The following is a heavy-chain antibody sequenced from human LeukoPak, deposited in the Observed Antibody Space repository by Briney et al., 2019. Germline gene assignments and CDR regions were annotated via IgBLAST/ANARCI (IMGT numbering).Heavy chain of an antibody. CDR3: ARDRGSSWYVDH. CDR2: INPDSGGT. D-gene: IGHD6-13*01. CDR1: RDIFTSYY. J-gene: IGHJ4*02. Sequence: ASVKVSCKASRDIFTSYYIHWVRQAPGQGLEWMGWINPDSGGTKYAQKFQGRVTMTSDTSISTAYMELTRLRSDDTAVYYCARDRGSSWYVDHWGQGTLVTVSS. V-gene: IGHV1-2*02.